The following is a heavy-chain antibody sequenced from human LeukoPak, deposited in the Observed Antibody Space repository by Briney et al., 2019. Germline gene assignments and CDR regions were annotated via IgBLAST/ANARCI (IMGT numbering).Heavy chain of an antibody. V-gene: IGHV3-33*01. CDR3: TRELVTFDY. CDR2: TWHDGSNK. D-gene: IGHD6-6*01. CDR1: GFSFSSYG. Sequence: PGGSLRLSCAASGFSFSSYGMHWVRQAPGKGLEWVAVTWHDGSNKYYADSVKGRFTISRDNSKNTLYLQMNSLRAEDTAVYYCTRELVTFDYWGQGTLVTVSS. J-gene: IGHJ4*02.